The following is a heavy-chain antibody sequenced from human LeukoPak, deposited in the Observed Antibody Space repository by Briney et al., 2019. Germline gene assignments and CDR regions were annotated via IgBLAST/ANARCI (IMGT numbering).Heavy chain of an antibody. CDR3: AREGYCSGGSCSGDY. V-gene: IGHV4-39*07. D-gene: IGHD2-15*01. J-gene: IGHJ4*02. CDR2: IYYSGST. CDR1: GGSISSNNYY. Sequence: PSETLSLTCTVSGGSISSNNYYWGWIRQPPGKGLEWIGNIYYSGSTYYNPSLKSRVTISVDTSKNQFSLKLSSVTAADTAVYYCAREGYCSGGSCSGDYWGQGTLVTVSS.